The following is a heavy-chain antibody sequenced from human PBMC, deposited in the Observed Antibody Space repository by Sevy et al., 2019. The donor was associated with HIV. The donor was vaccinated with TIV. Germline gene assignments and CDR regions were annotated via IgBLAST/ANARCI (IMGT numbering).Heavy chain of an antibody. Sequence: SETLSLTCAVYGGSFSGYYWSWSRQPPGKGLEWIGEINHSGSTNYNPSLKSRVTISVDTSKNQFSLKLSSVTAADTAVYYCARARYSGSYFGWYFDLWGRGTLVTVSS. V-gene: IGHV4-34*01. D-gene: IGHD1-26*01. J-gene: IGHJ2*01. CDR2: INHSGST. CDR1: GGSFSGYY. CDR3: ARARYSGSYFGWYFDL.